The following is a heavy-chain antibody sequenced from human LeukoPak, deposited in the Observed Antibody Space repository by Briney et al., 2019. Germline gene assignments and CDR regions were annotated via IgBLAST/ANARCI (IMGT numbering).Heavy chain of an antibody. J-gene: IGHJ4*02. V-gene: IGHV1-69*13. D-gene: IGHD4-17*01. Sequence: SVKVSCKASGGTFSSYAISWVRQAPGQGLEWMGGIIPIFGTANYAQKFQGRVTITADESTSTAYMELSSLRSEDTAVYYCARDTDYGDYVGFDYWGQGTLVTVSS. CDR3: ARDTDYGDYVGFDY. CDR2: IIPIFGTA. CDR1: GGTFSSYA.